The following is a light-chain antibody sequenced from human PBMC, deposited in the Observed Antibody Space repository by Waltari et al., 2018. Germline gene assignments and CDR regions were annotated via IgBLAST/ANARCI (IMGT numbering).Light chain of an antibody. CDR2: AAS. CDR1: QDISTS. Sequence: EIHMTQSPSSVSASVGDRVSISCRASQDISTSLAWYQQKSGKAPSLLIYAASTLQTGLPSRFSGGGTGTNFTLNINNRHPVDFATYICQQRDTAPPTFGPGTKVEFK. CDR3: QQRDTAPPT. V-gene: IGKV1-12*01. J-gene: IGKJ1*01.